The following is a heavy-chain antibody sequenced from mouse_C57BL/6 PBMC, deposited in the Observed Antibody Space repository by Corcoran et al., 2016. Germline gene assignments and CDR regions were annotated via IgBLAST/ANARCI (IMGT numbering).Heavy chain of an antibody. V-gene: IGHV1-80*01. D-gene: IGHD2-3*01. CDR3: ARGDGYYFDY. CDR1: GYAFSSDW. Sequence: QVQLQQSGAELVKPGASVKISCKASGYAFSSDWMNWVKQRPGKGLEWIGQIYPGDGDTNYNGKFKGKATLTADKSSSTAYMQLSSLTSEDSAVYFCARGDGYYFDYWGQGTTLTVSA. CDR2: IYPGDGDT. J-gene: IGHJ2*01.